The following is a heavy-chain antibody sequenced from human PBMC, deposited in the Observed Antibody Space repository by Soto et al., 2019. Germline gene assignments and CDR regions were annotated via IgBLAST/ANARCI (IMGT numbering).Heavy chain of an antibody. CDR2: ISSIGST. CDR3: ARGLVIRSYYYHGMDV. V-gene: IGHV4-30-4*01. CDR1: GGSISSGDYF. J-gene: IGHJ6*02. D-gene: IGHD3-9*01. Sequence: QVQLQESGPGLVKPSQTLSLTCTVSGGSISSGDYFWGWIRQSPGKGLEWIGYISSIGSTYFNPSLKSRVSVSRDTSKNQFSLKLSSVTSTDTAVYYCARGLVIRSYYYHGMDVWGQGTTVTVSS.